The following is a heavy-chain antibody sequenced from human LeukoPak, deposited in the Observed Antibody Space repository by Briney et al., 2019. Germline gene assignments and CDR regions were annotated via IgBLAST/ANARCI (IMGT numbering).Heavy chain of an antibody. CDR2: ISGSGGST. CDR3: AKENYDSSGYYYAYFQH. Sequence: GGSLRLSCAASGFTFSSYAMSWVRQAPGKGLEWVSAISGSGGSTYYADSVKGRFTISRDNSKNTLYLQMNSLRAEDTAIYYCAKENYDSSGYYYAYFQHWGQGTLVTVSS. V-gene: IGHV3-23*01. CDR1: GFTFSSYA. J-gene: IGHJ1*01. D-gene: IGHD3-22*01.